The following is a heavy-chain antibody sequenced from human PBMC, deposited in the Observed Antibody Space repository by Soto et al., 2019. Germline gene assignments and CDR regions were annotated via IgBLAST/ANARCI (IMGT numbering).Heavy chain of an antibody. CDR2: INHSGST. D-gene: IGHD6-13*01. V-gene: IGHV4-34*01. CDR1: GGSFSGYY. CDR3: ATSYGNAWYTY. J-gene: IGHJ4*02. Sequence: SETLSLTCAVYGGSFSGYYWSWIRQPPGKGLEWIGEINHSGSTHYNPSLKSRVTISVDTSKNQFTLQLTSVTVADTAVYYCATSYGNAWYTYWGQGTQVTVSS.